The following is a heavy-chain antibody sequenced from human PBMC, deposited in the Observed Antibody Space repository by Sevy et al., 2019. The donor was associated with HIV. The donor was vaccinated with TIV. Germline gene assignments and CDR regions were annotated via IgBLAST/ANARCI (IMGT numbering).Heavy chain of an antibody. J-gene: IGHJ4*02. CDR3: AKLRYYYDSSGTILLFDY. CDR1: EFTFSSYA. D-gene: IGHD3-22*01. V-gene: IGHV3-23*01. Sequence: GGSLRLSCAASEFTFSSYAMSWVRQAPGKGLEWVSAISGSGGSTYYADSVKGRFTISRDNSKNTLYLQMNSLRAEDTAIYYCAKLRYYYDSSGTILLFDYWGQGTLVTVSS. CDR2: ISGSGGST.